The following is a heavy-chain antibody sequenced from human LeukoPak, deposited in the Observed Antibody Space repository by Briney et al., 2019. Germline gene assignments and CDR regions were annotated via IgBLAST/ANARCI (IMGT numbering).Heavy chain of an antibody. V-gene: IGHV1-18*01. J-gene: IGHJ5*02. D-gene: IGHD5-18*01. CDR2: ISPDKGNT. CDR3: ARDRLRVDTAMVT. CDR1: GYTFTTYG. Sequence: ASVKVSCKSSGYTFTTYGISWLRQAPGQGLEWMGWISPDKGNTDYAQKFQGRVTMTTDTSTSTAYMELRSLRSDDTAVYYCARDRLRVDTAMVTWGQGTLVTVSS.